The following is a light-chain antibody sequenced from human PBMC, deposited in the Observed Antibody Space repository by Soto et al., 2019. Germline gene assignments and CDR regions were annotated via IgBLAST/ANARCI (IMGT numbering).Light chain of an antibody. Sequence: EIVMTQSPATVSVSPGERATLSCRASQSVTSTLAWYQQRPGQPPKLLIFGASSRATGIPARFSGSGSGTDFTLIINRLQPEDFALYFCQHYGRGSPIAFGLGTRLEIK. V-gene: IGKV3D-15*01. CDR3: QHYGRGSPIA. CDR2: GAS. CDR1: QSVTST. J-gene: IGKJ5*01.